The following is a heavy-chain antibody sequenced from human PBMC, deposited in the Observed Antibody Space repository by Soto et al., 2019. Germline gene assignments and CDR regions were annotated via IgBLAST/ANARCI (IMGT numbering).Heavy chain of an antibody. CDR1: GFTFTSYS. J-gene: IGHJ4*02. Sequence: PGGSLRLSCAASGFTFTSYSMSWVRQAPGKGLEWVSAISTSGGNTFYAVSVKGRFTITRDNSKNTLYLQMNSLRTEDTAVYYCAKDHWGSYSGQGTLVTVSS. D-gene: IGHD3-16*01. V-gene: IGHV3-23*01. CDR3: AKDHWGSY. CDR2: ISTSGGNT.